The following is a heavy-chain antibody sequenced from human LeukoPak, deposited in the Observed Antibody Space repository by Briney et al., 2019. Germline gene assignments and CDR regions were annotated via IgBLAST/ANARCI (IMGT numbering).Heavy chain of an antibody. V-gene: IGHV1-69*04. Sequence: GASVKVSCKASGGTFSSYAISGVRQAPGQGLEGMGRIIPILGIANYAQKFQGRVTITADKSTRTAYMELSSLRSEDTAVYYCARSDSSGYYWGQGTLVTVSS. D-gene: IGHD3-22*01. CDR2: IIPILGIA. J-gene: IGHJ4*02. CDR3: ARSDSSGYY. CDR1: GGTFSSYA.